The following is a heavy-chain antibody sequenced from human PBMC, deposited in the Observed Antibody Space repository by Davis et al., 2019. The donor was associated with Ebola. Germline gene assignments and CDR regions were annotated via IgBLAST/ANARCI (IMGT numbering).Heavy chain of an antibody. D-gene: IGHD2-2*01. CDR3: ARVPTTNDFIVVVPAANDAFDI. J-gene: IGHJ3*02. Sequence: GSLRLSCAVYGGSFSGYYWSWIRQPPGKGLEWIGEINHSGSTNYTPSLKSRVTISVDTSKNQFSLKLSSVTAADTAVYYCARVPTTNDFIVVVPAANDAFDIWGQGTMVTVSS. V-gene: IGHV4-34*01. CDR1: GGSFSGYY. CDR2: INHSGST.